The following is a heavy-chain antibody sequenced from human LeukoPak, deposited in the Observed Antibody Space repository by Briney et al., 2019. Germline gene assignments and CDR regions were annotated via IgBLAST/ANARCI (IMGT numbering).Heavy chain of an antibody. CDR2: ISGSGGST. V-gene: IGHV3-23*01. CDR3: AKDLPPDYYGSGSYSDY. CDR1: GFTFSSYA. J-gene: IGHJ4*02. Sequence: GGSLRLSCAASGFTFSSYAMSWVRQAPGKGLEWVSAISGSGGSTYYADSVKGRFTITRDNSKNTLYLQMNSLRAEDTAVYYCAKDLPPDYYGSGSYSDYWGQGTLVTVSS. D-gene: IGHD3-10*01.